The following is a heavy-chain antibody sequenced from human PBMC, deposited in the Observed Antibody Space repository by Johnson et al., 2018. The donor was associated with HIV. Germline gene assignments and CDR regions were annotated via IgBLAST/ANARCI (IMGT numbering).Heavy chain of an antibody. D-gene: IGHD6-19*01. CDR2: ISYDGSNK. V-gene: IGHV3-30-3*01. CDR1: GFTFSSYA. J-gene: IGHJ3*02. CDR3: AKVGTGYTSSSVGAFDI. Sequence: QVQLVESGGGVVQPGRSLRLSCAASGFTFSSYAMHWVRQAPGKGLEWVAVISYDGSNKYYADSVKGRFTISRDNSKNTLYLQMNSLGVEDTAVYYCAKVGTGYTSSSVGAFDIWGQGTMVTVSS.